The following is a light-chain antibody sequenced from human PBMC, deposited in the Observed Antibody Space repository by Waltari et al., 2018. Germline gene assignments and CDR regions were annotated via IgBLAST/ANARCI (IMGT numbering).Light chain of an antibody. CDR2: DAS. J-gene: IGKJ4*01. CDR3: QQFISYPRT. V-gene: IGKV1-13*02. Sequence: IQLTQSPSSLSASLGDRVTITCRPSQGINTALAWYQQKPGKAPNLLIYDASNLGSGVPARFSGSGSGTDFSLTISSLQPEDFATYYCQQFISYPRTFGGGAKVEIK. CDR1: QGINTA.